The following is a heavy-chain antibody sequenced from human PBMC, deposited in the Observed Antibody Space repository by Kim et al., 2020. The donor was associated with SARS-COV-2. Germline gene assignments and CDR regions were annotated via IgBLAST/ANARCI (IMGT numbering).Heavy chain of an antibody. CDR3: ARNPVAGRSRPRWFDP. V-gene: IGHV4-34*01. Sequence: SETLSLTCAVYGGSFSGYYWSWIRQPPGKGLEWIGEINHSGSTNYNPSLKSRVTISVDTSKNQFSLKLSSVTAADTAVYYCARNPVAGRSRPRWFDPWGQGTLVTVSS. CDR1: GGSFSGYY. D-gene: IGHD6-19*01. CDR2: INHSGST. J-gene: IGHJ5*02.